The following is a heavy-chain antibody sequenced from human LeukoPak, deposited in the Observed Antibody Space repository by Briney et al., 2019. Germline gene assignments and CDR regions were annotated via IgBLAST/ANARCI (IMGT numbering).Heavy chain of an antibody. V-gene: IGHV3-23*01. D-gene: IGHD3-22*01. CDR3: AKGPEDSSGYYYALGY. CDR2: ISGSGGST. CDR1: GFTFSSYA. J-gene: IGHJ4*02. Sequence: AGSLRLSCAASGFTFSSYAMSWVRQAPGKGLEWVSTISGSGGSTYYADSVEGRFTISRDHSKNTLYLQMNSLRADDTAVFYCAKGPEDSSGYYYALGYWGQGTLVTVSS.